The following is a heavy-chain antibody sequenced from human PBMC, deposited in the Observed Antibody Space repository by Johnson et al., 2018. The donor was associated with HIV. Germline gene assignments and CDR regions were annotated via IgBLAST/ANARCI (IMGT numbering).Heavy chain of an antibody. Sequence: QVQLVESGGGLIQPGGSLRLSCAASGFTFSSYGMHWVRQAPGKGLEWVAVLSSAGNIKSYADYVKGRVSISRDNSKNSLYLQMNSLRAEDTAVYYCARDEEYSSGWYGSDAFDIWGQGTMVTVSS. V-gene: IGHV3-30*19. CDR1: GFTFSSYG. CDR2: LSSAGNIK. CDR3: ARDEEYSSGWYGSDAFDI. D-gene: IGHD6-19*01. J-gene: IGHJ3*02.